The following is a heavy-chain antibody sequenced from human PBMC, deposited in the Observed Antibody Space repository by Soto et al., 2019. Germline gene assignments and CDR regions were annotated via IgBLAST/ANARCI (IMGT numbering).Heavy chain of an antibody. V-gene: IGHV3-74*01. J-gene: IGHJ4*02. D-gene: IGHD2-8*01. CDR2: ISTDGSIT. CDR1: GLIFSNYK. Sequence: GGSLRLSCPASGLIFSNYKMHWVRQAPGKGLVWVSRISTDGSITDYADNVKGRFTVSRDNAKNTMYLQMRSLTADDTAVYYCARDTNGLHYWGQGTLVTVSS. CDR3: ARDTNGLHY.